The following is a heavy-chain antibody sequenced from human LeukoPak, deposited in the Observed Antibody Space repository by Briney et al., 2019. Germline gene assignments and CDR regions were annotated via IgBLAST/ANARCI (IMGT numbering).Heavy chain of an antibody. CDR1: GLTFSSYA. CDR3: AKDATASPYFHWFDN. V-gene: IGHV3-23*01. Sequence: PGGSLRLSCAASGLTFSSYAMSWVRQAPGKGLEWVAGISSGDRTFHAESVKGRFTISRDKSKDTLYLQMNSLRAEDTAVYYCAKDATASPYFHWFDNWGQGTQVIVSS. D-gene: IGHD3-9*01. CDR2: ISSGDRT. J-gene: IGHJ4*02.